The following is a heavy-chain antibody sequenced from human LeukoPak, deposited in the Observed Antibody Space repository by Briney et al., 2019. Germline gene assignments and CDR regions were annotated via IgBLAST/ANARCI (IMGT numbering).Heavy chain of an antibody. D-gene: IGHD6-6*01. CDR2: FYYSGST. V-gene: IGHV4-30-4*08. CDR3: ASSIAARVY. CDR1: GASVSSGDYY. J-gene: IGHJ4*02. Sequence: SQTLSLTCTVSGASVSSGDYYWSWIRQPPGKGLEWIEYFYYSGSTYYNPSLKSRITISVDTSKNQFSLKLTSVTAADTAVYYCASSIAARVYWGPGTLVTVSS.